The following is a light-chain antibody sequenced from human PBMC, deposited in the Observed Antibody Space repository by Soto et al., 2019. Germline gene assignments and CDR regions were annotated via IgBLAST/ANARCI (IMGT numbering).Light chain of an antibody. Sequence: EIVMTQSPATLSLSPGERATLSCRASQSINSNLAWYQQKPGQAPRLFIFGASSRATGLPARFSASGSGTDFTLTISSRQSEDFSVYYCQQYNNWPRATFGGGTKVEIK. CDR2: GAS. CDR1: QSINSN. V-gene: IGKV3-15*01. J-gene: IGKJ4*01. CDR3: QQYNNWPRAT.